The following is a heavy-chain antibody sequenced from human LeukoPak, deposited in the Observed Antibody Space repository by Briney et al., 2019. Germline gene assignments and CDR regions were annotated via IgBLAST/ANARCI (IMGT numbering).Heavy chain of an antibody. CDR3: ASHYQHSGTDY. CDR1: GGSMNSYH. J-gene: IGHJ4*02. CDR2: VSHSESS. Sequence: SETLPLTCTVSGGSMNSYHWSWIRQSPGKGLEWIGYVSHSESSLYNPSFKSRVIISVDASKNQFSLSLTSVTAADTAVYYCASHYQHSGTDYWGQGSLVIVSS. V-gene: IGHV4-59*08. D-gene: IGHD3-10*01.